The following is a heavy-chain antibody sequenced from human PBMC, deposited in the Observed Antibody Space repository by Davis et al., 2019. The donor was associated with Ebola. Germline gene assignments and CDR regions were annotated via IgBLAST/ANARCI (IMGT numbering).Heavy chain of an antibody. CDR1: GGSISSSSYY. D-gene: IGHD1-26*01. Sequence: MPGGSLRLSCAVSGGSISSSSYYWGWIRQPPGKGLEWIGSIYYSGSTYYNPSLKSRVTISVDTSKNQFSLKLSSVTAADTAVYYCARHVGATLGDYWGQGTLVTVSS. J-gene: IGHJ4*02. CDR3: ARHVGATLGDY. CDR2: IYYSGST. V-gene: IGHV4-39*01.